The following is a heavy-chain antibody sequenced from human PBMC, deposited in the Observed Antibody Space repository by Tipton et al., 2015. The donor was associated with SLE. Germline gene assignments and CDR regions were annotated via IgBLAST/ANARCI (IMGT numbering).Heavy chain of an antibody. CDR2: INHSGST. V-gene: IGHV4-34*01. Sequence: TLSLTCAVYGGSFSGYYWSWIRQPPGKGLEWIGEINHSGSTNYNPSLKSRVAISVDTSKNQFSLKLSSVTAADTAVYYCARDLYDSSGYYFYAFDIWGQGTMVTVSS. CDR3: ARDLYDSSGYYFYAFDI. D-gene: IGHD3-22*01. CDR1: GGSFSGYY. J-gene: IGHJ3*02.